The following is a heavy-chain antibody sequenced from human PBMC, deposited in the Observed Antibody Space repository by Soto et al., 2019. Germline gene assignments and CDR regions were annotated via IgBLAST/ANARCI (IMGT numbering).Heavy chain of an antibody. Sequence: WVQQEKGQGLEWMGWMNPNSGNTGYAQKFQGRVTMTRNTSISTAYMELSSLRSEDTAVCYCASLSYGGNDAGTDVWVKGTTVTGFS. CDR3: ASLSYGGNDAGTDV. D-gene: IGHD2-15*01. J-gene: IGHJ6*04. V-gene: IGHV1-8*01. CDR2: MNPNSGNT.